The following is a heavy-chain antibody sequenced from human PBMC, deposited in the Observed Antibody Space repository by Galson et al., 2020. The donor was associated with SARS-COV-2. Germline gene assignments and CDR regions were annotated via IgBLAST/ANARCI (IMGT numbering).Heavy chain of an antibody. V-gene: IGHV3-30*18. D-gene: IGHD3-16*01. CDR1: GFTFSSYG. J-gene: IGHJ5*02. CDR3: AKEALPSFYGTNWFDP. Sequence: TGGSLRLSCAASGFTFSSYGMHWVRQAPGKGLEWVAVISYDGSNKYYADSVTGRFTISRDNSKNTLYLQMNSLRAEDTAVYYCAKEALPSFYGTNWFDPWGQGTLVTVSS. CDR2: ISYDGSNK.